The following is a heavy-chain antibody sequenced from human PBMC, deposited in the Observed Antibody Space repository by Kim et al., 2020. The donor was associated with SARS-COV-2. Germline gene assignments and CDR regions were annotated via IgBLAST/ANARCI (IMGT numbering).Heavy chain of an antibody. J-gene: IGHJ4*02. V-gene: IGHV4-34*01. CDR3: ARVIGVLGYGDYNDY. D-gene: IGHD4-17*01. CDR1: GGSFSGYY. Sequence: SETLSLTCAVYGGSFSGYYWSWIRQPPGKGLEWIGEINHSGSTNYNPSLKSRVTISVDTSKNQFSLKLSSVTAADTAVYYCARVIGVLGYGDYNDYWGQGTLVTVSS. CDR2: INHSGST.